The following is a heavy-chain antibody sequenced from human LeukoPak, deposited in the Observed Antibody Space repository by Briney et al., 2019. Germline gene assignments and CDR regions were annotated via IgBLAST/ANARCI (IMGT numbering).Heavy chain of an antibody. D-gene: IGHD1-26*01. Sequence: SVKVSCKASGYIFTNYGISWVRQAPGQGLEWMGRIIPILGIANYAQKFQGRVTITADKSTSTAYMELSSLRSEDTAVYYCARSIIVGATKGYYFDYWGQGTLVTVSS. CDR2: IIPILGIA. V-gene: IGHV1-69*04. CDR1: GYIFTNYG. J-gene: IGHJ4*02. CDR3: ARSIIVGATKGYYFDY.